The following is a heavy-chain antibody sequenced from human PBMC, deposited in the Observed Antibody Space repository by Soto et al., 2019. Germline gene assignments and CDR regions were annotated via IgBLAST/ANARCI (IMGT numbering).Heavy chain of an antibody. J-gene: IGHJ4*02. V-gene: IGHV3-23*01. CDR3: AKVRPSIDY. D-gene: IGHD6-25*01. Sequence: GGSLRLSCAASGFTFSSYAMSWVRQAPGKGLEWVSFIGPTGRSTYYTDSVKGRFTISRDNSKNTLFLQMNSLRVEDTAVYYCAKVRPSIDYWGQGTLVTVSS. CDR1: GFTFSSYA. CDR2: IGPTGRST.